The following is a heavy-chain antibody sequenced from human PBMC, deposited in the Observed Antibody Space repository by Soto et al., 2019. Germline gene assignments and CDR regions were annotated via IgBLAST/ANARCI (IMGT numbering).Heavy chain of an antibody. CDR1: GYSFTTYW. J-gene: IGHJ6*04. Sequence: RGESLKISCRASGYSFTTYWIGWVRQMPGKGLEWMGIIYPGDSDTRYSPSFQGQVTISADKSVSTAYLQWSSLKASDTAMYYCARRGRELGGALYAMDVWGSGTTVTVSS. V-gene: IGHV5-51*01. CDR3: ARRGRELGGALYAMDV. D-gene: IGHD1-26*01. CDR2: IYPGDSDT.